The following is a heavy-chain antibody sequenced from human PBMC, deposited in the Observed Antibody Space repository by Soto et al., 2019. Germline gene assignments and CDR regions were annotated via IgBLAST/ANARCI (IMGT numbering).Heavy chain of an antibody. J-gene: IGHJ4*02. V-gene: IGHV1-18*01. D-gene: IGHD3-22*01. CDR3: ARVLGHYDSSGYYSN. Sequence: ASVKVSCKASGYTFTSYGISWVRQAPGQGLEWMGWISAYNGNTNYAQKLQGRVTMTTDTSTSTAYMELRSLRSDDTAVYYCARVLGHYDSSGYYSNWGQGTLVTSPQ. CDR1: GYTFTSYG. CDR2: ISAYNGNT.